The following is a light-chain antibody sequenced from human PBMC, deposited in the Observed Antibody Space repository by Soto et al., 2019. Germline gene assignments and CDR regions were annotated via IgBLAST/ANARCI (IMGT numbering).Light chain of an antibody. CDR2: DAS. CDR1: QSVGTS. V-gene: IGKV3-11*01. CDR3: QQSSNWPPWT. Sequence: EIVLTQSPATLSLSPGERATFSCKASQSVGTSLAWFQQKPGQAPRLLIYDASVRATGIPARFSGSGSGTDFTLTIIRLQPEDIAMYYCQQSSNWPPWTFGRATRVEI. J-gene: IGKJ1*01.